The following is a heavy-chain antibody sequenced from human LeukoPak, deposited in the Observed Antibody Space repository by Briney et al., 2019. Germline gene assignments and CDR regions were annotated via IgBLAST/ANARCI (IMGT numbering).Heavy chain of an antibody. V-gene: IGHV1-3*01. Sequence: ASVKVSCKASGYTFTSYAMHWVRQAPGQRLEWMGWINAGNGNTKYSQKFQGRVTITRDTSASTAYMELSSLRSEDTAVYYCARVHCSSTSCYGGGGDYWGQGTLVTVSS. D-gene: IGHD2-2*01. CDR2: INAGNGNT. J-gene: IGHJ4*02. CDR3: ARVHCSSTSCYGGGGDY. CDR1: GYTFTSYA.